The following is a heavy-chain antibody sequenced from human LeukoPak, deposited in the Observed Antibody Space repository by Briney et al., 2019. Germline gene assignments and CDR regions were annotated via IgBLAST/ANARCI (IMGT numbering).Heavy chain of an antibody. CDR2: IYTSGST. D-gene: IGHD4-23*01. V-gene: IGHV4-4*07. CDR3: VRVDNGGNYFDY. CDR1: GGSISSYY. Sequence: SETLSLTCTVSGGSISSYYWSWIRQPAGKGLEWIGRIYTSGSTNYNPSLKSRVTMSADTSKNQFSLRLSSVTAADTAVYYCVRVDNGGNYFDYWGQGTLVTVSS. J-gene: IGHJ4*02.